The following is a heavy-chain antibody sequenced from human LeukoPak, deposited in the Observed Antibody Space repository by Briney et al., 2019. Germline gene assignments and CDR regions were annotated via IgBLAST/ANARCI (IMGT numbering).Heavy chain of an antibody. D-gene: IGHD2-2*01. CDR1: GYTFTSYD. Sequence: ASVKVSCKASGYTFTSYDINWVRQATGQGLEWMGWMNPNSGNTGYARKFQGRVTMTRNTSISTAYMELSSLRSEDTAVYYCARGIVVVPAAIRYFDYWGQGTLVTVSS. V-gene: IGHV1-8*01. J-gene: IGHJ4*02. CDR2: MNPNSGNT. CDR3: ARGIVVVPAAIRYFDY.